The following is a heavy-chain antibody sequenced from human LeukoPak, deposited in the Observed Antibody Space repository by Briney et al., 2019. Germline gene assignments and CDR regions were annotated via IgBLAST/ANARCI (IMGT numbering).Heavy chain of an antibody. Sequence: SETLSLTCTVSGGSISSGGYYWSWIRQHPGKGLEWIGYIYYSGSTNYNPSLKSRVTISVDTSKNQFSLKLSSVTAADTAVYYCARYPTHPLRFLEWPTSSYWYFDLWGRGTLVTVSS. J-gene: IGHJ2*01. V-gene: IGHV4-61*08. CDR3: ARYPTHPLRFLEWPTSSYWYFDL. CDR2: IYYSGST. CDR1: GGSISSGGYY. D-gene: IGHD3-3*01.